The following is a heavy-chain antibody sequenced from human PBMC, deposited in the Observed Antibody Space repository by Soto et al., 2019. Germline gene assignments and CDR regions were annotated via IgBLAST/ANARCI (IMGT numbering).Heavy chain of an antibody. CDR1: GGSIGSYY. J-gene: IGHJ4*02. CDR3: ATSGGGWYLY. D-gene: IGHD6-19*01. CDR2: IHYSGRT. V-gene: IGHV4-59*01. Sequence: PSETLSLTCTVSGGSIGSYYWSWIRQPPGKGLEWIGWIHYSGRTNYKPSLKSRVTISVDTSKNQFSLNLRSVTPADTAVYYCATSGGGWYLYWGQGTLVTVSS.